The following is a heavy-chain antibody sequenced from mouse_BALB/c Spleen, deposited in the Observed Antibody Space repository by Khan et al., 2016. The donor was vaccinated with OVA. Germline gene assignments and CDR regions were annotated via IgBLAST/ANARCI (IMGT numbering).Heavy chain of an antibody. CDR1: GYTFTSYT. CDR3: ASTHER. Sequence: LEVSGAELARPGASVKMSCKASGYTFTSYTMHWVKQRPGQGLEWIGYINPSCGYTKYNQKFKDKATLPEEKSSSTAYMQLSSLTSEDSTVCYCASTHERWGQGTTLTVSS. CDR2: INPSCGYT. J-gene: IGHJ2*01. V-gene: IGHV1-4*01.